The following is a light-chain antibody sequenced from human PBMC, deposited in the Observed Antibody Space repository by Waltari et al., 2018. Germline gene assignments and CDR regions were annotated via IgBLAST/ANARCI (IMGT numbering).Light chain of an antibody. Sequence: SSELTQDPAVSVALGQTVRITCQGDHLRSYYVSWYQQKPGQAPMLVIYDKDKRPPGIPGRFSGSSSGNISSLTITGAQAEDEADYYCNSRDTRGNHFVVFGGGTKLTVL. CDR1: HLRSYY. CDR3: NSRDTRGNHFVV. J-gene: IGLJ2*01. V-gene: IGLV3-19*01. CDR2: DKD.